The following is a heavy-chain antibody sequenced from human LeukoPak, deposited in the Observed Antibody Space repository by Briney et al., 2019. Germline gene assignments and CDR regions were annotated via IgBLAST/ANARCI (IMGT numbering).Heavy chain of an antibody. J-gene: IGHJ4*02. Sequence: GGSLRLSCAASGFTFDDYAMHWVRQAQGKCLEWVSGISWNSGSIGYADSVKGRFTISRDNAKNSLYLQMNSLRAEDMALYYCAKANLRYFDWLPFDYWGQGTLVTVSS. V-gene: IGHV3-9*03. CDR3: AKANLRYFDWLPFDY. CDR2: ISWNSGSI. D-gene: IGHD3-9*01. CDR1: GFTFDDYA.